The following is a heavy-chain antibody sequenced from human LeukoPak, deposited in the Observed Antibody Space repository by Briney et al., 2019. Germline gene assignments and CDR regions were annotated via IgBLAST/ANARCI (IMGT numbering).Heavy chain of an antibody. J-gene: IGHJ4*02. CDR2: IYYSGST. V-gene: IGHV4-39*07. D-gene: IGHD6-19*01. Sequence: PSETLSVTCTVSGGSISGSSYYWGWIRQPPGQGLEWIGSIYYSGSTYYNPSLKSRVTISVDTSKNQCSLKLSSVTAADTAVYYCARVYSSGILNFDYWGQGTLVTVSS. CDR3: ARVYSSGILNFDY. CDR1: GGSISGSSYY.